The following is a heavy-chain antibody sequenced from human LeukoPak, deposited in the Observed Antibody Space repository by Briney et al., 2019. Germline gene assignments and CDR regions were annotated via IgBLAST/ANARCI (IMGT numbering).Heavy chain of an antibody. CDR3: ASQDIVVVPAAGGDY. J-gene: IGHJ4*02. V-gene: IGHV1-2*02. D-gene: IGHD2-2*01. Sequence: ASVKVSCKASGYTFTGYYMHWVRQAPGQGLEWMGWINPNSGGTNYAQKFQGRVTMTTHPSISTAYLDLSRLRSDHPAVYYCASQDIVVVPAAGGDYWGQGTLVTVSS. CDR1: GYTFTGYY. CDR2: INPNSGGT.